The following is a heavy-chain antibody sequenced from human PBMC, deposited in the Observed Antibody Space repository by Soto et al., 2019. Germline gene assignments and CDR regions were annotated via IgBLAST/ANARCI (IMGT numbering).Heavy chain of an antibody. J-gene: IGHJ6*02. CDR1: GFTFSSYS. CDR2: ISSSSSYI. Sequence: GGSLRLSCAASGFTFSSYSMNWVRQAPGKGLEWVSSISSSSSYIYYADSVKGRFTISRDNAKNSLYLQMNSLRAEDTAVYYCARELEREYYDILTGYYYYYGMDVWGQGPTVTVSS. V-gene: IGHV3-21*01. CDR3: ARELEREYYDILTGYYYYYGMDV. D-gene: IGHD3-9*01.